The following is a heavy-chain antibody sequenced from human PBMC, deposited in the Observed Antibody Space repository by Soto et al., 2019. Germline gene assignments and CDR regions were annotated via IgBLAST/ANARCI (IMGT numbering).Heavy chain of an antibody. V-gene: IGHV3-15*01. CDR2: IKNKGDGGTA. CDR3: ATMGRYCSGGSCYSDN. Sequence: EVQLVESGGGLVKPGGSLRLSCAGSGFLFPNAWMSWFRQAPGKGLEWVGHIKNKGDGGTADHAAAVKGRFVISRDDSERIVFLQMTSLKVEDTAVYHCATMGRYCSGGSCYSDNWGQGALITVSS. D-gene: IGHD2-15*01. CDR1: GFLFPNAW. J-gene: IGHJ4*02.